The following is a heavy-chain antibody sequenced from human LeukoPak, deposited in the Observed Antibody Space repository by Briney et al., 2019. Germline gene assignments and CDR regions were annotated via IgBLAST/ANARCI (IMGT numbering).Heavy chain of an antibody. CDR3: AKLIQIVGASDDDY. Sequence: GGSLRLSCAASGFTFTSHAMSWVRQAPEKGLEWVSSTSDSGDSTYYADSVKGRFTISRDNSKKTLYLQMNSLRAEDTAIYYYAKLIQIVGASDDDYWGQGTLVTVSS. J-gene: IGHJ4*02. CDR1: GFTFTSHA. V-gene: IGHV3-23*01. D-gene: IGHD1-26*01. CDR2: TSDSGDST.